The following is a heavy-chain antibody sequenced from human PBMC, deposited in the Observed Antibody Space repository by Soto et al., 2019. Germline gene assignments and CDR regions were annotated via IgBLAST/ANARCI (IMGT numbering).Heavy chain of an antibody. J-gene: IGHJ1*01. CDR3: AGREIASSSFYCGVY. CDR1: GFTFSTYW. V-gene: IGHV3-7*01. D-gene: IGHD6-13*01. CDR2: IKPDGSQK. Sequence: EVQLVESGGGLVQPGGSLRLSCAASGFTFSTYWMGWVRQAPGKGLEWVANIKPDGSQKYYVDSVKGRFTISRNHATKPLYLQINSLTGEYPAVYYCAGREIASSSFYCGVYWGQGNLVTISS.